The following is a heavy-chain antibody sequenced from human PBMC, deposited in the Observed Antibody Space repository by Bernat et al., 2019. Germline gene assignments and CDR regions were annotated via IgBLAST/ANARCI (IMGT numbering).Heavy chain of an antibody. J-gene: IGHJ4*02. CDR3: AGDGVVGARYFDY. Sequence: VHLVESGGGLVKPGGSLRLSCAASGFTFSHAWMAWIRQAPGKGLEWVAVIWYDGSNKYYADSVKGRFTISRDNSKNTLYLQMNSLRAEDTAVYYCAGDGVVGARYFDYWAREPWSPSPQ. CDR1: GFTFSHAW. D-gene: IGHD1-26*01. CDR2: IWYDGSNK. V-gene: IGHV3-33*08.